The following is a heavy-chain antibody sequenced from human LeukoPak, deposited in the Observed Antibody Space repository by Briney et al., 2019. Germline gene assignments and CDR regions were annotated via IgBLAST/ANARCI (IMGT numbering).Heavy chain of an antibody. Sequence: GGSLRLSGAASGFTFSSYAMSWVRQAPGKGLEWVSSISSSSSYIYYADSVKGRFTISRDNAKNSLYLQMNSLRAEDTAVYYCARGYDFWSGYVTSDYYYMDVWGKGTTVTVSS. CDR2: ISSSSSYI. J-gene: IGHJ6*03. CDR1: GFTFSSYA. V-gene: IGHV3-21*01. D-gene: IGHD3-3*01. CDR3: ARGYDFWSGYVTSDYYYMDV.